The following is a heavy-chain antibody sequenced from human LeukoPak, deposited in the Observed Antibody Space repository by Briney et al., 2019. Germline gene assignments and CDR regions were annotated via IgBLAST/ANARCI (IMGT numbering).Heavy chain of an antibody. V-gene: IGHV4-34*01. D-gene: IGHD2-15*01. CDR2: INHSGST. CDR1: GGSFSGYY. CDR3: ARAGAVVDNWFDP. J-gene: IGHJ5*02. Sequence: SETLSLTCAVYGGSFSGYYWSWIRQPPGKGLEWIGEINHSGSTNHNPSLKSRVTISVDTSKNQFSLKLSSVTAADTAVYYCARAGAVVDNWFDPWGQGTLVTVSS.